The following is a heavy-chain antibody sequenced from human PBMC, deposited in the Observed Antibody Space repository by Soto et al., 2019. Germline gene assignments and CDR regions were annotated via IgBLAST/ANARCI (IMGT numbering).Heavy chain of an antibody. V-gene: IGHV3-33*01. CDR2: IWNDGVNK. D-gene: IGHD2-8*01. Sequence: QVQLVESGGGVVQPGRSLRLSCEASGFTFSSFDMHWVRQAPGKGLEWLAIIWNDGVNKMYAESVKGRFTISRDNSKSTVFLQLDSLTAEDTALYYCVRTQRPLDGACDVWVQGTVVTVAS. J-gene: IGHJ3*01. CDR3: VRTQRPLDGACDV. CDR1: GFTFSSFD.